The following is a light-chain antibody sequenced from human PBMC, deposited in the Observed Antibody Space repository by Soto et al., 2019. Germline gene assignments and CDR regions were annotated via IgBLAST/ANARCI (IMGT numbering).Light chain of an antibody. J-gene: IGKJ1*01. CDR1: QGIRND. V-gene: IGKV1-17*01. Sequence: DIQMTQSPSSLSASVGDRVTITCRASQGIRNDVGWYQQKPGKAPKRLIYAASSVQSGVPSRFIGRGSGTEFTLTIISLQPEDFATYSCLQNNSYPRTFGQGTKVEIK. CDR2: AAS. CDR3: LQNNSYPRT.